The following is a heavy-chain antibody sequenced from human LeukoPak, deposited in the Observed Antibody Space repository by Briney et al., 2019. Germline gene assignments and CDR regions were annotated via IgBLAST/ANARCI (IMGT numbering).Heavy chain of an antibody. CDR2: IYYSGST. CDR1: GGSISSYY. V-gene: IGHV4-59*08. CDR3: ARRDYDILTGYRHWYFDL. D-gene: IGHD3-9*01. Sequence: SETLSLTCTVSGGSISSYYWSWIRQPPGKGLEWIGYIYYSGSTNYNPSLKSRVTISVDTSKNLFSLKLSSVTAADTAVYYCARRDYDILTGYRHWYFDLWGRGTLVTVSS. J-gene: IGHJ2*01.